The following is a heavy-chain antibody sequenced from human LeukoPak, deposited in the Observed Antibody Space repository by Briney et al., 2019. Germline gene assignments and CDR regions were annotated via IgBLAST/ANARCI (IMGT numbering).Heavy chain of an antibody. J-gene: IGHJ4*02. CDR2: IRSKVHDSTP. D-gene: IGHD5-12*01. CDR3: TRAGGFDNFLDY. CDR1: GFTFGEYG. Sequence: GGSLRLSCTTSGFTFGEYGFKWGRQAPGKGLEWVGFIRSKVHDSTPQYAASVKGRFTISRDDSKDTAYLQMINLKAEDTAIYCCTRAGGFDNFLDYWGQGTPVTVSS. V-gene: IGHV3-49*04.